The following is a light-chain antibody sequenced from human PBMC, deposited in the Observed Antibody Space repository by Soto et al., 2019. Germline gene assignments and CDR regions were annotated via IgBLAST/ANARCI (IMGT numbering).Light chain of an antibody. Sequence: EIVLTQSPATLSLSPGERATLSCRASQSVSSYLAWYQQKPGQPPRLLFYRASTRATGVPDRFSGSGSGTEFSLTISSLQSEDFAVYYCQQYMNWPTFGQGTRLEIK. J-gene: IGKJ5*01. CDR1: QSVSSY. CDR2: RAS. V-gene: IGKV3-15*01. CDR3: QQYMNWPT.